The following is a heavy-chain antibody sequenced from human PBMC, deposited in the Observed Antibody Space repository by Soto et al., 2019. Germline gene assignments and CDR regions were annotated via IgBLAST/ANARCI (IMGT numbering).Heavy chain of an antibody. CDR1: GFTFSSHW. D-gene: IGHD3-22*01. J-gene: IGHJ4*02. Sequence: EVQLVESGGGSVQPGGSLRLHCAASGFTFSSHWMYWVRQAPGKGLFWVSRINSEGSSRRYADSVNGRFTVSRDNAKNTLYLQMTSLRAEDTAVYYCAREATYSSGRGMDVWGKGTLVTVSS. V-gene: IGHV3-74*01. CDR3: AREATYSSGRGMDV. CDR2: INSEGSSR.